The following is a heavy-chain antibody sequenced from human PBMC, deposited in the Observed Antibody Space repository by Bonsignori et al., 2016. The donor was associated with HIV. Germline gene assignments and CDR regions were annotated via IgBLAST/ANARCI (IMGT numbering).Heavy chain of an antibody. CDR3: AREFQPCPSTRCYFFVGWFDP. J-gene: IGHJ5*02. Sequence: HLRESGPGLVKPSETLSLTCSVSGDSISGYYCSWMRQSAGRGLEWIGRISATGNANYNPSLKSRVTMSVDTSKNHFSLNLTSVTAADTATYYCAREFQPCPSTRCYFFVGWFDPWGQGTHVTVSS. CDR1: GDSISGYY. V-gene: IGHV4-4*07. CDR2: ISATGNA. D-gene: IGHD2-2*01.